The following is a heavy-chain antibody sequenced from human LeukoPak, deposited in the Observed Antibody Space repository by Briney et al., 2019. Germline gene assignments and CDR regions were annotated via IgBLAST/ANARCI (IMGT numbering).Heavy chain of an antibody. J-gene: IGHJ4*02. CDR2: ITTTGDRV. CDR1: GFTFRNYE. CDR3: ARDTKDY. D-gene: IGHD2-2*01. V-gene: IGHV3-48*03. Sequence: GGSLRLSCEASGFTFRNYEMNWVRQAPGKGLEWISYITTTGDRVQYADSVKGRFTISRDNAKNLLYLEMNSLRAEDTGVYFCARDTKDYWGQGSLVVVSS.